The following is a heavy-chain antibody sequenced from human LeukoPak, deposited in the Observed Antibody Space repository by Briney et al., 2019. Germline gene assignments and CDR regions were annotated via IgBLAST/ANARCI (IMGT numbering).Heavy chain of an antibody. V-gene: IGHV1-2*02. CDR2: VNPHSGGT. Sequence: ASVKVSCKAAGYTFTGYYMHWVRQAPGQGLEFMGWVNPHSGGTSYAAKFRGRVTLTRDTSTTTSYMDLSSLTSDDTAVYYCARDRSSLYNGNYAFWGQGTLVTVSS. D-gene: IGHD5-12*01. CDR3: ARDRSSLYNGNYAF. J-gene: IGHJ4*02. CDR1: GYTFTGYY.